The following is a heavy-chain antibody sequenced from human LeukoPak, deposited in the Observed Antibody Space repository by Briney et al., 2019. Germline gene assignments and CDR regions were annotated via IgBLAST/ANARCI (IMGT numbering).Heavy chain of an antibody. CDR2: IIPLLGIA. CDR1: GGTFSSYT. Sequence: SVKVSCKASGGTFSSYTISWVRQAPGQGLEWMGRIIPLLGIANYAQKFQGRVTITADKSTSTAYMELSSLRSEDTAVYYCARGQYYYGSGSYRDWFDPWGQGTLVTVSS. V-gene: IGHV1-69*02. J-gene: IGHJ5*02. D-gene: IGHD3-10*01. CDR3: ARGQYYYGSGSYRDWFDP.